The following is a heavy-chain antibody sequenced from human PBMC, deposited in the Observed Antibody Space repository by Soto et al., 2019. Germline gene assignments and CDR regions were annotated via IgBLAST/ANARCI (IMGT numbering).Heavy chain of an antibody. J-gene: IGHJ6*02. CDR2: IIPIFGTA. Sequence: SVKGCCKASGGTFSSYAISWVRQAPGQGLEWMGGIIPIFGTANYAQKFQGRVTITADKSTSTAYMELSSLRSEDTAVYYCATETDGARNYYYSGMDVWGQGTTVTVSS. CDR3: ATETDGARNYYYSGMDV. CDR1: GGTFSSYA. V-gene: IGHV1-69*06.